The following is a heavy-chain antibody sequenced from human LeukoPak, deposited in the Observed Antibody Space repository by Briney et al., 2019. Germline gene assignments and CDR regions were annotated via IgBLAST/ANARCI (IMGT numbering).Heavy chain of an antibody. CDR1: GGSISSYY. Sequence: PSETLSLTCTVSGGSISSYYWSWIRQPAGKGLEWIGRIYTSGSTNCNPSLKSRVTMSVDTSKNQFSLKLSSVTAADTAVYYCARDNVAGSSTRPYYYYYMDVWGKGTTVTISS. J-gene: IGHJ6*03. CDR2: IYTSGST. V-gene: IGHV4-4*07. D-gene: IGHD2-2*01. CDR3: ARDNVAGSSTRPYYYYYMDV.